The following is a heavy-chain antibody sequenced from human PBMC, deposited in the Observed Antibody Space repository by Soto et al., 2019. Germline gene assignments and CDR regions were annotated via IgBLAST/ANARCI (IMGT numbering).Heavy chain of an antibody. CDR2: IYYSGST. CDR3: ARGRRVATINFGIGY. CDR1: GGSISSGDYY. D-gene: IGHD5-12*01. Sequence: PSETLSITCTVSGGSISSGDYYWSWIRQPPGKGLEWIGYIYYSGSTYYNPSLKSRVTISVDTSKNQFSLKLSSVTAADTAVYYCARGRRVATINFGIGYWGQGTLVTVSS. J-gene: IGHJ4*02. V-gene: IGHV4-30-4*01.